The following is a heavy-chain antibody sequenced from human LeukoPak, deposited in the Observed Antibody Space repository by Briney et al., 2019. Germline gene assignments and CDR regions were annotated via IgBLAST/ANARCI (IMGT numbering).Heavy chain of an antibody. Sequence: SETLSLTCTVSGGSISSSSYYWSWIRQPPGKGLEWIGEINHSGSTNYNPSLKSRVTISVDTSKNQFSLKLSSVTAADTTVYYCARLCSSSWYDLPRSYYYYMDVWGKGTTVTISS. J-gene: IGHJ6*03. V-gene: IGHV4-39*07. CDR1: GGSISSSSYY. CDR3: ARLCSSSWYDLPRSYYYYMDV. D-gene: IGHD6-13*01. CDR2: INHSGST.